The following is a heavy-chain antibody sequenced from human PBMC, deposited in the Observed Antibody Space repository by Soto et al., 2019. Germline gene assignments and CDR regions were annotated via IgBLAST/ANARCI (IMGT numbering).Heavy chain of an antibody. CDR3: TTSHAGELNN. J-gene: IGHJ4*02. CDR2: IFESGAT. V-gene: IGHV4-4*02. CDR1: GGSISSSSW. D-gene: IGHD1-7*01. Sequence: HVQLQESGPGLVKPSGTLSLTCAVSGGSISSSSWWTWVRQSPGKGLEWIGEIFESGATNYNPSLKSRLTMSVDKSKNQFSLNLSSLTAADTAVDFCTTSHAGELNNWGQGTLVTVSS.